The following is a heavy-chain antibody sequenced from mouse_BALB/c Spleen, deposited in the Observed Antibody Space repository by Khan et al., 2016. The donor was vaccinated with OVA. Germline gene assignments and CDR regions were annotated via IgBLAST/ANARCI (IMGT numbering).Heavy chain of an antibody. CDR1: GYTFTSYY. J-gene: IGHJ3*01. V-gene: IGHV1S81*02. CDR3: TRSAYRDPFAY. D-gene: IGHD2-13*01. CDR2: INPSNGET. Sequence: QVQLQQSGAELVKPGTSVKLSCKASGYTFTSYYMYWVKKRPGQGLEWIGGINPSNGETIFNEKFKSKATLTVDKSSSTAYMQLNSLTSEDSAVYYCTRSAYRDPFAYWGQGTLVTVSA.